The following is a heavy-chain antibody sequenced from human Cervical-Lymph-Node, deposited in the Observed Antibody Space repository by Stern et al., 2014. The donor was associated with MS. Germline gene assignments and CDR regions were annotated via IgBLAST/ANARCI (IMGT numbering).Heavy chain of an antibody. CDR3: ARDSLTLEDYYYDPLQSQSNWFDP. CDR2: IWYDGSNK. D-gene: IGHD3-22*01. Sequence: VQLVESGGGVVQPGRSLRLSCAASGFTFSSYGMHWVRQAPGKGLEWVAVIWYDGSNKYYADSVKGRFTISRDNSKNTLYLQMNSLRAEDTAVYYCARDSLTLEDYYYDPLQSQSNWFDPWGQGTLVTVSS. J-gene: IGHJ5*02. CDR1: GFTFSSYG. V-gene: IGHV3-33*01.